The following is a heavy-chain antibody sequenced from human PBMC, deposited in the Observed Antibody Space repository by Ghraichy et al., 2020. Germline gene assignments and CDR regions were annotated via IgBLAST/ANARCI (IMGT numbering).Heavy chain of an antibody. J-gene: IGHJ4*02. Sequence: SQTLSLTCAVYGGSFSGYYWSWIRQPPGKGLEWIGEINHSGSTNYNPSLKSRVTISVDTSKNQFSLKLSSVTAADTAGYYCARGGENPDYWCQGTLVTVSS. CDR3: ARGGENPDY. D-gene: IGHD3-16*01. CDR1: GGSFSGYY. CDR2: INHSGST. V-gene: IGHV4-34*01.